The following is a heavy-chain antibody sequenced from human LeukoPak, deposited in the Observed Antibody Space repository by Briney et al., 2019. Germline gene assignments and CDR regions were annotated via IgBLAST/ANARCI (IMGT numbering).Heavy chain of an antibody. Sequence: GGSLRLSCAASGFTFSSYAMSWVRQAPGKGLEWVSAISGSGGSTYYADSVKGRFTISRDNSKNTLYLQMNSLRAEDTAVYYCARLRQSSGWYPNFDYWGQGTLVTVSS. CDR2: ISGSGGST. CDR1: GFTFSSYA. D-gene: IGHD6-19*01. V-gene: IGHV3-23*01. J-gene: IGHJ4*02. CDR3: ARLRQSSGWYPNFDY.